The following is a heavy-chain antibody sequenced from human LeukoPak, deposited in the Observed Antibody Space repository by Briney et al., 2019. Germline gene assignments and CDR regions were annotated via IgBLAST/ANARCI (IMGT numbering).Heavy chain of an antibody. CDR1: GFTFSSYE. J-gene: IGHJ4*02. CDR2: ISSSGTTI. V-gene: IGHV3-48*03. CDR3: VRPRWLQSSYYLDY. Sequence: GGSLRLSCAASGFTFSSYEMNWVRQAPGKGLEWVSYISSSGTTIYHADSVKGRFTISRDNAKSSLYLQMNSLRADDTAVYYCVRPRWLQSSYYLDYWGRGILVTVSS. D-gene: IGHD5-24*01.